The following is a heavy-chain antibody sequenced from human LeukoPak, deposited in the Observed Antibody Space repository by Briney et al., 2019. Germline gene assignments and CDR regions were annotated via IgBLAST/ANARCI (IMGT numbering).Heavy chain of an antibody. CDR3: PKDLSQYSSSWYVPAQSQALDY. Sequence: PGGSLRLSCAASGFTFSSYGMHWVRQAPGKGLEWVAVISYDGSNKYYADSVKGRFTISRDNSKNTLYLQMNSLRAEDTAVYYCPKDLSQYSSSWYVPAQSQALDYWGQGTLVTVSS. J-gene: IGHJ4*02. V-gene: IGHV3-30*18. CDR1: GFTFSSYG. CDR2: ISYDGSNK. D-gene: IGHD6-13*01.